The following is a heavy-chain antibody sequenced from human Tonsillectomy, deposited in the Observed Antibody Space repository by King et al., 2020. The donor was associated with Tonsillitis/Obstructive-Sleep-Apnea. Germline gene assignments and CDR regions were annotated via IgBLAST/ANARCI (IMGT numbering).Heavy chain of an antibody. D-gene: IGHD3-3*01. Sequence: QLVQSGAEVKKPGASVKVSCKASGYTFTSYDINWVRQATGQGLEWMGWMNPNSGNTGYAQKFQGRVTMTRNTSISTAYMELSSLRSEGTAVYYCASCRNDYDFWSGYFIRDWFDPWGQGTLVTVSS. CDR3: ASCRNDYDFWSGYFIRDWFDP. CDR2: MNPNSGNT. V-gene: IGHV1-8*01. J-gene: IGHJ5*02. CDR1: GYTFTSYD.